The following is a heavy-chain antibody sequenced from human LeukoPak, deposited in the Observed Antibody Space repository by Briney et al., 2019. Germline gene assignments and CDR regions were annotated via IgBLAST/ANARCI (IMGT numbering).Heavy chain of an antibody. D-gene: IGHD3-16*02. CDR1: GGSISSYY. V-gene: IGHV4-59*08. CDR2: IYYTGIT. J-gene: IGHJ6*02. CDR3: TRHDAVPVIGHGMGV. Sequence: SETLSLTCTVSGGSISSYYWSWIRQPPGKGLEWIGYIYYTGITNYNPSLESRVTISVDTSKNQFSLKLNFVTAADTAVYYCTRHDAVPVIGHGMGVWGQGTTVTVSS.